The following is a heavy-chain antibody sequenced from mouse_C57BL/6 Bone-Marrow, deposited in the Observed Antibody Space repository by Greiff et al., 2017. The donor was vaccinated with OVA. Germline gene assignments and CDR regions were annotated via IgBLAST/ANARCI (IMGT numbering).Heavy chain of an antibody. CDR3: ARSKISMVTTNFDY. CDR1: GYTFTSYW. CDR2: IYPSDSET. Sequence: QVQLQQPGAELVRPGSSVKLSCKASGYTFTSYWMDWVKQRPGQGLEWIGNIYPSDSETHYNQKFKDKATLTVDKSSSTAYMQLSSLTSEDSAVYYCARSKISMVTTNFDYWGQGTTLTVSS. D-gene: IGHD2-2*01. J-gene: IGHJ2*01. V-gene: IGHV1-61*01.